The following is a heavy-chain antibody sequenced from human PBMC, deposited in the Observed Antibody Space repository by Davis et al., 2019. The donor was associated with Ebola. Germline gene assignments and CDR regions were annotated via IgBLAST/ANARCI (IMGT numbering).Heavy chain of an antibody. J-gene: IGHJ4*02. V-gene: IGHV1-8*01. CDR3: ARGRSMVATQVGLRY. CDR2: MNPNSGNT. CDR1: GYTFTNYD. Sequence: AASVKVSCKASGYTFTNYDVHWVRQGTGQGLEWIGWMNPNSGNTGYGQKFQGRVTMTTDTSTSTAYMELRSLRSDDTAVYYCARGRSMVATQVGLRYWGQGTLVTVSS. D-gene: IGHD5-12*01.